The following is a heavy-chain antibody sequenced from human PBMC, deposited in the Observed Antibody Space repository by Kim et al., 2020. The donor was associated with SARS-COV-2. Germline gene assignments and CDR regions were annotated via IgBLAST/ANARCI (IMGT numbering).Heavy chain of an antibody. Sequence: SETLSLTCTVSGGSISSYYWSWIRQPPGKGLEWTGYIYYSGSTNYNPSLKSRVTISVDTSKNQFSLKLSSVTAADTAVYYCARSLREGVRGVLFDYWGQGTLVTVSS. J-gene: IGHJ4*02. CDR2: IYYSGST. CDR3: ARSLREGVRGVLFDY. V-gene: IGHV4-59*13. CDR1: GGSISSYY. D-gene: IGHD3-10*01.